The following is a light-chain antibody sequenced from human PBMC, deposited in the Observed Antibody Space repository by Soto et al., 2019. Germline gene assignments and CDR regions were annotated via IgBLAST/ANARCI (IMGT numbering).Light chain of an antibody. V-gene: IGKV3-20*01. CDR2: GAS. CDR3: QQYGSSPKT. J-gene: IGKJ1*01. Sequence: IVXTQSPGALSLSPGERATLSCRASQSVSSSYLAWYQQKPGQAPRLLIYGASSRATGIPDRFSGSGSGTDFTLTISRLEPEDFAVYYCQQYGSSPKTFGQGTKVDIK. CDR1: QSVSSSY.